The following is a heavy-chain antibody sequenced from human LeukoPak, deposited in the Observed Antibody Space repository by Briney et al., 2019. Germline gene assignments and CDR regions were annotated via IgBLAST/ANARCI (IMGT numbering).Heavy chain of an antibody. CDR3: AREGDYAYYYYGMDV. D-gene: IGHD4-17*01. CDR2: ISAYNGNT. CDR1: GYTFTSYG. V-gene: IGHV1-18*01. Sequence: GASVKVSCKASGYTFTSYGISWVRQAPGQGLEWMGWISAYNGNTNYAQKLQGRVTMTTDISTSTAYMELRSLRSDDTAVYYCAREGDYAYYYYGMDVWGQGTTVTVSS. J-gene: IGHJ6*02.